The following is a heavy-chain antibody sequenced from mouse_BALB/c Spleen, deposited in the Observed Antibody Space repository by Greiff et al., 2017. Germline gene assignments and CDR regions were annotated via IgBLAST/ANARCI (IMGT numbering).Heavy chain of an antibody. J-gene: IGHJ4*01. CDR3: TRDGRGAMDY. V-gene: IGHV2-6-7*01. Sequence: VKLKESGPGLVAPSQSLSITCTVSGFSLTGYGVNWVRQPPGKGLEWLGMIWGDGSTNYNSAHKSRLGISKDNTKCKVFLKMNSLQTEDTARYYCTRDGRGAMDYWGQGTSVTVSS. CDR2: IWGDGST. CDR1: GFSLTGYG.